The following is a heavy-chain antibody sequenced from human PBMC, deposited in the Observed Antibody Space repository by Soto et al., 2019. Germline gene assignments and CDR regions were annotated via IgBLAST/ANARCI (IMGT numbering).Heavy chain of an antibody. V-gene: IGHV3-48*01. D-gene: IGHD3-3*01. Sequence: PGGSLRLSCAASGFTFSSNSMNWVRQAPGKGLEWVSYISSSSSTIYYADSVKGRFTISRDNAKNSLYLQMNSLRAEDTAVYYCARGPSFWSGYWTTFDYWGQGTLVTVSS. CDR3: ARGPSFWSGYWTTFDY. J-gene: IGHJ4*02. CDR1: GFTFSSNS. CDR2: ISSSSSTI.